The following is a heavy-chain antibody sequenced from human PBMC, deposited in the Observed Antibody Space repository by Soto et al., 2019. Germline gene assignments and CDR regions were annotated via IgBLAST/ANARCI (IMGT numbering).Heavy chain of an antibody. J-gene: IGHJ5*02. CDR3: AKGFSGSSTYNWFDP. CDR2: ISGSGART. D-gene: IGHD6-13*01. V-gene: IGHV3-23*01. CDR1: TFTFTTYA. Sequence: EVQLLESGGGLVQPGGSLRLSCTSSTFTFTTYAMSWVRQAPGKGLEWVSAISGSGARTFYADSLKGRFTISRDNSKNTLYLQMNSLRVEDTAIYYCAKGFSGSSTYNWFDPWGQGTLVSVSS.